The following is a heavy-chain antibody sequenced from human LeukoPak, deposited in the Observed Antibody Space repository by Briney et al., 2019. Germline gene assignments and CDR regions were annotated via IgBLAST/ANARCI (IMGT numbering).Heavy chain of an antibody. J-gene: IGHJ6*03. CDR2: IHYSGTT. CDR1: GYSISSGYY. V-gene: IGHV4-61*01. Sequence: SETLSLTCTVSGYSISSGYYWSWIRQPPGQGLVWIGYIHYSGTTNYNPSLKGRVTISVDTSKNQFSLKLTSVTAADTAVYYCTRGSIAYYYMDVWGKGTTVTISS. CDR3: TRGSIAYYYMDV. D-gene: IGHD3-22*01.